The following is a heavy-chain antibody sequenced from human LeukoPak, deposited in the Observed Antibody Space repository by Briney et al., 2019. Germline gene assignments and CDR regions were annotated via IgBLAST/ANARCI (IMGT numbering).Heavy chain of an antibody. V-gene: IGHV4-59*11. J-gene: IGHJ3*02. D-gene: IGHD4-17*01. CDR3: ARDPTAVTKGLDI. Sequence: SETLSLTCTVSGGSFSSHYWSWIRQPPGKGLEWIGYISYIGSTNYNPSLKSRVTISVDTSKNQFSLKLSSVTAADTAVYYCARDPTAVTKGLDIWGQGTMVTVSS. CDR1: GGSFSSHY. CDR2: ISYIGST.